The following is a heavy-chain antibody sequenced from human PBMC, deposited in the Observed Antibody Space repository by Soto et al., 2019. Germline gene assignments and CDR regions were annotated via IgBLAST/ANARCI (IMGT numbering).Heavy chain of an antibody. D-gene: IGHD6-6*01. CDR3: ARRKAARYYYYYGMDV. CDR2: IDPSDSYT. CDR1: GYSFTSYW. J-gene: IGHJ6*02. Sequence: PGESLKISCKGSGYSFTSYWISWVRQMPGKGLEWMGRIDPSDSYTNYSPSFQGHVTISADKSISTAYLQWSSLKASDTAMYYCARRKAARYYYYYGMDVWGQGTTVTVSS. V-gene: IGHV5-10-1*01.